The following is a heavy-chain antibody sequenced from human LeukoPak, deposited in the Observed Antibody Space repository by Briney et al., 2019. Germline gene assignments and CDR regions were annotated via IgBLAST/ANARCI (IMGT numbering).Heavy chain of an antibody. CDR3: ARHRDYYDT. CDR2: IYSSGSA. D-gene: IGHD3-22*01. Sequence: SETLSLTCTVSGSSINNNFWTWIRHPPGKGLEWIGYIYSSGSANYNHSLKSRLIISGDTSKNQISLRLTSVTAADTAMYFCARHRDYYDTWGHGTLVTVSS. J-gene: IGHJ4*01. V-gene: IGHV4-59*08. CDR1: GSSINNNF.